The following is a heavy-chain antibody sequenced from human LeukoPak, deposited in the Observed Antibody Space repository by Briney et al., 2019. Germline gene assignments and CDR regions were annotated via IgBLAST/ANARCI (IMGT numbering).Heavy chain of an antibody. J-gene: IGHJ4*02. Sequence: SETLSLTCTVSSGSISNYYWSWIRQPPGKGLEWIGYIYYTGSTNYNPSLKSRVTISVDTSKNQFSLKLTSVTAADTAVYYCARVGYNSGWYLDYWGQGTLVTVSS. CDR3: ARVGYNSGWYLDY. V-gene: IGHV4-59*01. CDR2: IYYTGST. D-gene: IGHD6-19*01. CDR1: SGSISNYY.